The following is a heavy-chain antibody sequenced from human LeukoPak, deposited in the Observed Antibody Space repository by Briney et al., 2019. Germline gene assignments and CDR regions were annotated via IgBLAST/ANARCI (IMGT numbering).Heavy chain of an antibody. CDR1: GFTFSNYA. D-gene: IGHD3-10*02. J-gene: IGHJ4*02. V-gene: IGHV3-23*01. CDR2: ISSSGVST. CDR3: AKDYYVPPSY. Sequence: GGSLRLSCAASGFTFSNYAMSWVRQAPGKGLGWVSGISSSGVSTYYADSVKGRFTISRDNSKNTLYLQMNSLRAEDTAVYYCAKDYYVPPSYWGQGTLVTVSS.